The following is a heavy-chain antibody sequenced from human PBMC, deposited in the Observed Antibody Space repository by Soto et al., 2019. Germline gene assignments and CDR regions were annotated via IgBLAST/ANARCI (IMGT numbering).Heavy chain of an antibody. Sequence: SVKVSCKASGGTFSIYGFSWVRQAPGQGPEWIGGIIPILTTPNYAQKFPGRVTIVADESTTTVYMELSSLKFEDTAVYYCATSVGIAPTGEDGMDVWGQGTSATVSS. CDR2: IIPILTTP. J-gene: IGHJ6*02. D-gene: IGHD2-8*02. V-gene: IGHV1-69*13. CDR1: GGTFSIYG. CDR3: ATSVGIAPTGEDGMDV.